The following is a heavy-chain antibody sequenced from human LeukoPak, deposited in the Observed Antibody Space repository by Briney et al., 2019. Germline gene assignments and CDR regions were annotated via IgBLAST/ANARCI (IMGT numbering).Heavy chain of an antibody. V-gene: IGHV3-53*04. Sequence: GGSLRLSCAASGFTVSTNCMIWVRQPPGKGLEWVSVIYNTGSTYNADSVKGRFTISRHNSKNTVYLQMNNLRAEDTAMYYCARVYTTLSCNLYYWGQGTLVTVSS. CDR1: GFTVSTNC. CDR2: IYNTGST. CDR3: ARVYTTLSCNLYY. J-gene: IGHJ4*02. D-gene: IGHD1-1*01.